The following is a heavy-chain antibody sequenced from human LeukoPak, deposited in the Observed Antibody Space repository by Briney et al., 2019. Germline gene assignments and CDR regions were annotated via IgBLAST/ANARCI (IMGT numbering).Heavy chain of an antibody. J-gene: IGHJ4*02. CDR2: ISGSGGST. D-gene: IGHD6-13*01. V-gene: IGHV3-23*01. CDR3: AKGEGYSPGLFDY. CDR1: GFTVSSNY. Sequence: PGGSLRLSCAASGFTVSSNYMSWVRQAPGKGLEWVSAISGSGGSTYYADSVKGRFTISRDNSKNTLYLQMNSLRAEDTAVYYCAKGEGYSPGLFDYWGQGTLVTVSS.